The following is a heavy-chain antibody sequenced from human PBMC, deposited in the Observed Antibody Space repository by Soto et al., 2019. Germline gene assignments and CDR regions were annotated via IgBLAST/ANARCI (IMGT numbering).Heavy chain of an antibody. V-gene: IGHV1-69*04. Sequence: ASVKVSCKASGGTFSSYTISWVRQAPGQGLEWMGRIIPILGIANYAQKFQGRVTITADKSTSTAYMELSSLRSEDTAVYYCARDFGGYCSSTSCPLYYMDVWGKGTTVTVSS. CDR2: IIPILGIA. J-gene: IGHJ6*03. CDR3: ARDFGGYCSSTSCPLYYMDV. CDR1: GGTFSSYT. D-gene: IGHD2-2*01.